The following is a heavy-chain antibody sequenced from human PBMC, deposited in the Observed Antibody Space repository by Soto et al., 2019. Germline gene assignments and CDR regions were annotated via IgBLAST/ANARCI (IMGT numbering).Heavy chain of an antibody. CDR3: TARQGGNSYYYYYYGMDV. D-gene: IGHD4-4*01. Sequence: PGGSLSLSCAASGFTFSNYWVTWVRQAPGKGLEWVGRIKSKTDGGTTDYAAPVKGRFTISRDDSKNTLYLQMNSLKTEDTAVYYCTARQGGNSYYYYYYGMDVWGQGTTVTV. V-gene: IGHV3-15*01. CDR2: IKSKTDGGTT. CDR1: GFTFSNYW. J-gene: IGHJ6*02.